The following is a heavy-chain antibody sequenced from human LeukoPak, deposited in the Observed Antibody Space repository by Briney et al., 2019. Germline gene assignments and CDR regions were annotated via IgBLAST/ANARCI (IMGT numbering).Heavy chain of an antibody. CDR2: IYYSGST. Sequence: SETLSLTCTVSGGSISSYYWSWIRQPPGKGLEWIGYIYYSGSTNYNPSLKSRVTISVDTSRNQFSLKLSSVTAADTAVYYCARQTYDFWSGYSNYYYYYGMDVWGQGTTVTVSS. CDR3: ARQTYDFWSGYSNYYYYYGMDV. J-gene: IGHJ6*02. D-gene: IGHD3-3*01. V-gene: IGHV4-59*08. CDR1: GGSISSYY.